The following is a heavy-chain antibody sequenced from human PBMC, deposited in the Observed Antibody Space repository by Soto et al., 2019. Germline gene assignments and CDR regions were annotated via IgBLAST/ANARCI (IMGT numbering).Heavy chain of an antibody. V-gene: IGHV1-8*01. CDR2: MNPNSGKT. CDR1: GYTFTSYD. Sequence: QVQLVQSGAEVKKPGASVKVSCKASGYTFTSYDINWVRQATGQGLEWMGWMNPNSGKTGYAQKFQGRVPMTRNTSISTAYMELSSLRSEDTAVYYCARGGAAAGRYYYYYYYMDVWGKGTTVTVSS. D-gene: IGHD6-13*01. CDR3: ARGGAAAGRYYYYYYYMDV. J-gene: IGHJ6*03.